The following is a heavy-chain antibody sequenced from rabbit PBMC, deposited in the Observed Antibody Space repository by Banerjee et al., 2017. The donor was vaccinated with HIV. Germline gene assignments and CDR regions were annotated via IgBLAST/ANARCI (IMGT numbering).Heavy chain of an antibody. J-gene: IGHJ3*01. V-gene: IGHV1S43*01. CDR3: ARNLPYAGSTYSDL. D-gene: IGHD8-1*01. CDR2: IYTTSGST. CDR1: GFTLSSYW. Sequence: QEQLEESGGDLVKPEGSLTLTCTASGFTLSSYWICWVRQAPGRGLELIACIYTTSGSTWYASWVNGRFTISLDNAQNTVDLQMNSLTAADTATYFCARNLPYAGSTYSDLWGQGTLVTVS.